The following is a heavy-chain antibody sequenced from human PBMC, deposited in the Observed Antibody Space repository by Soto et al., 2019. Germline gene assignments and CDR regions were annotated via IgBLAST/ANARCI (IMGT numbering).Heavy chain of an antibody. V-gene: IGHV3-30*18. CDR3: EKDGGGGQHIAAAGTYVWYYFDY. D-gene: IGHD6-13*01. J-gene: IGHJ4*02. Sequence: QVQLVESGGGVVQPGRSLRLSCAASGFTFSSYGMHWVRQAPGKGLEWVAVISYDGSNKYYADSVKGRFTISRDNSKNTLYLQMNSLRAEDTAVYYCEKDGGGGQHIAAAGTYVWYYFDYWGQGTLVTVSS. CDR1: GFTFSSYG. CDR2: ISYDGSNK.